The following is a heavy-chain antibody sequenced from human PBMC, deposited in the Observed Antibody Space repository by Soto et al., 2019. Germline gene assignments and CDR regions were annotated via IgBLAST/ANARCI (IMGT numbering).Heavy chain of an antibody. J-gene: IGHJ4*02. D-gene: IGHD6-13*01. V-gene: IGHV4-34*01. CDR3: ARGLAAGSTPIEY. Sequence: QVQLQQWGAGLLKPSETLSLTCAVYGGSFRGYYWSWIRQPPGKGLEWIGEINHSGSTHYNPSLKSRVTISVATSKHQCSLEPSSVTAADTAVYCCARGLAAGSTPIEYWGKGTLVTVSA. CDR1: GGSFRGYY. CDR2: INHSGST.